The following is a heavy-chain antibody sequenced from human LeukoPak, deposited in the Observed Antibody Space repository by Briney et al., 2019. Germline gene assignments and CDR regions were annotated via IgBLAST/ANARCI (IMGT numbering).Heavy chain of an antibody. J-gene: IGHJ4*02. CDR3: ARGEYSNGYPYRLDS. CDR1: GSTFSDYH. CDR2: INPKSGDA. Sequence: ASVKVSCKASGSTFSDYHINWVRQASGQGPEWMGWINPKSGDAKYGQAFQGRVTMTRDTSISTAYLELNRLRFDDTAMYYCARGEYSNGYPYRLDSWGQGTLVTVSS. D-gene: IGHD3-16*01. V-gene: IGHV1-2*02.